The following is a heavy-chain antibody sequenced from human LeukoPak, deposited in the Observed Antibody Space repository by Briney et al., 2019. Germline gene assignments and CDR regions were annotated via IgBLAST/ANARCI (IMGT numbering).Heavy chain of an antibody. CDR1: GFTFSSYS. J-gene: IGHJ3*02. CDR3: ARVPVLRYFDWPGDAFDI. D-gene: IGHD3-9*01. CDR2: ISSSSSYI. V-gene: IGHV3-21*01. Sequence: PGGSLRLSCAASGFTFSSYSMNWVRQAPGKGLEWVSSISSSSSYIYYADSVKGRFTISRDNAKNSLYLQTNSLRAEDTAVYYCARVPVLRYFDWPGDAFDIWGQGTMVTVSS.